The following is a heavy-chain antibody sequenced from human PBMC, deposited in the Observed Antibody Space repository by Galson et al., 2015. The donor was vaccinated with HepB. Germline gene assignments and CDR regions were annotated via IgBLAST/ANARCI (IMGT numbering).Heavy chain of an antibody. CDR1: GFPFTAYA. J-gene: IGHJ4*02. Sequence: SLRLSCAASGFPFTAYAMHWVRQAPGKGLEWVAVISYDGSNKYYADSVKGRFTISGDSSKNTLSLQMNSRRVEDTAVYYCAGARGGYSSSSVWTPVDYWGQGALVTVSS. CDR3: AGARGGYSSSSVWTPVDY. D-gene: IGHD6-6*01. V-gene: IGHV3-30*04. CDR2: ISYDGSNK.